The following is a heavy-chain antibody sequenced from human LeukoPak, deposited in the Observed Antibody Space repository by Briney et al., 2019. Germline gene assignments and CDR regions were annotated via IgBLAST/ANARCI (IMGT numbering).Heavy chain of an antibody. J-gene: IGHJ4*02. V-gene: IGHV3-53*01. Sequence: GGSLRLSCAASGFTVSSNYMSWVRQAPGKGLEWVSLIYRDGSTYYADSVKGRFTISRDNSKNTLYLQMNSLRAEDTAVYYCAKALSGSYYLYYFDYWGQGTLVTVSS. CDR1: GFTVSSNY. CDR3: AKALSGSYYLYYFDY. D-gene: IGHD1-26*01. CDR2: IYRDGST.